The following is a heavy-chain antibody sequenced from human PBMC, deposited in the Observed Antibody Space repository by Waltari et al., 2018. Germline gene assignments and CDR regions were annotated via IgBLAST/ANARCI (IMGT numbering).Heavy chain of an antibody. CDR3: ARVGGSYLGVDYFYYNMDV. Sequence: QVQLVQSGAEVKKPGSSVKVSCKASGGTFNNYAISWLRQAPGQGLEWMGGIIPFSHTSNYAQKFQGRFTITADGSTSTAYMELSGLRSEDTAVYFCARVGGSYLGVDYFYYNMDVWGQGTSVTVSS. CDR1: GGTFNNYA. V-gene: IGHV1-69*01. D-gene: IGHD1-26*01. J-gene: IGHJ6*02. CDR2: IIPFSHTS.